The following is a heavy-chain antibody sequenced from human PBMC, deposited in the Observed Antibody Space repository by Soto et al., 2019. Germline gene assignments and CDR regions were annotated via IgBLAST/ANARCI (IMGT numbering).Heavy chain of an antibody. CDR2: INPNSGGT. Sequence: ASVKVSCKASGYTFTGYYMHWVRQAPGQGLEWMGWINPNSGGTNYAQKFQGRVTMTRDTSISTAYMELSRLRSDDTAVYYCARDLIVVVPAAPSWWFDPWGQGTLVTVSS. D-gene: IGHD2-2*01. V-gene: IGHV1-2*02. CDR3: ARDLIVVVPAAPSWWFDP. CDR1: GYTFTGYY. J-gene: IGHJ5*02.